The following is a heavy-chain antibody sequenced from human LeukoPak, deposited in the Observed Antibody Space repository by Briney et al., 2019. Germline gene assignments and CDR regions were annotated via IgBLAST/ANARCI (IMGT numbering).Heavy chain of an antibody. V-gene: IGHV3-23*01. CDR2: ISGSGDNT. CDR3: ARAAYEINSYTINHDY. J-gene: IGHJ4*02. CDR1: GFTFSSYA. Sequence: HPGGSLRLSCAASGFTFSSYAMSWVRQVPGKGLEWVSVISGSGDNTYYADSVKGRFTISRDNSKNMLYLQMNSLRAEDTAVYYCARAAYEINSYTINHDYWGQGTLVTVSS. D-gene: IGHD3-22*01.